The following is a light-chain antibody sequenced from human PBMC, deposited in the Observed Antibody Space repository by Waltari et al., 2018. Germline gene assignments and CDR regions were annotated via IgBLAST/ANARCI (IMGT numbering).Light chain of an antibody. Sequence: QSARTQPASVSGSPGQSITISGIGTSSDIGGYNDVPWYQQHPGKAPKVMIYDVTKRPSGVSNRFSGSKSGSTASLTISGLQAEDEADYYCSSYTSSNTGVFGGGTKLTVL. CDR2: DVT. CDR3: SSYTSSNTGV. CDR1: SSDIGGYND. V-gene: IGLV2-14*01. J-gene: IGLJ3*02.